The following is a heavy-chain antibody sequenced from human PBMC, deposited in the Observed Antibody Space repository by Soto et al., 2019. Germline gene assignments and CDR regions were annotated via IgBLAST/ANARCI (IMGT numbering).Heavy chain of an antibody. CDR3: ARGYSSSWYEDWDPPLDY. CDR2: MNPNSGNT. D-gene: IGHD6-13*01. Sequence: GASVKVSCKASGYTFTSYDINWVRQATGQGLEWMGWMNPNSGNTGYAQKFQGRVTMTRNTSISTAYMELSSLRSEDTALYYCARGYSSSWYEDWDPPLDYWGQGTLVTVSS. J-gene: IGHJ4*02. CDR1: GYTFTSYD. V-gene: IGHV1-8*01.